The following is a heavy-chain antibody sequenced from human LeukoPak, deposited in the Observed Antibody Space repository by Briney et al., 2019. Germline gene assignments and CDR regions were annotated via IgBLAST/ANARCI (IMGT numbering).Heavy chain of an antibody. CDR2: INQDGSQN. CDR3: ARLKADVTKLDY. D-gene: IGHD2-8*01. Sequence: PGGSLRLSCAASGFTFSTYWMSWVRQAPGKGLEWVANINQDGSQNRYVDSVQGRFTISRDNTKNSLFLQMNSLRAEDTAVYYCARLKADVTKLDYWGQGTLVTVSS. V-gene: IGHV3-7*01. CDR1: GFTFSTYW. J-gene: IGHJ4*02.